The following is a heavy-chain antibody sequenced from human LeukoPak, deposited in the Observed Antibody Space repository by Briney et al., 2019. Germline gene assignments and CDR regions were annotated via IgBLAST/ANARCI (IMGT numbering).Heavy chain of an antibody. CDR3: ARGLTRRGYSGYDYVDY. CDR2: IKQDGSEK. Sequence: GESLRLSCAASGCTFSSYWMSWVRQAPGKGLEWVANIKQDGSEKYYVDSVKGRFTISRDNAKNSLYLQMNSLRAEDTAVYYCARGLTRRGYSGYDYVDYWGQGTLVTVSS. V-gene: IGHV3-7*05. CDR1: GCTFSSYW. J-gene: IGHJ4*02. D-gene: IGHD5-12*01.